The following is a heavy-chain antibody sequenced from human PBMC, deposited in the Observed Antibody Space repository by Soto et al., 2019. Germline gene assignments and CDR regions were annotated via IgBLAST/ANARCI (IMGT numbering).Heavy chain of an antibody. CDR2: ISPKSGGT. CDR3: ARGPRTQLWFPNVY. D-gene: IGHD5-18*01. CDR1: GYTFSDY. J-gene: IGHJ4*02. V-gene: IGHV1-2*02. Sequence: QVQLVQSGAEVQKPGTSVKVSCQASGYTFSDYLHWLRQAPGQGLEWMGWISPKSGGTHYAPKCEGRVTLTTDTSISTAFMELSRLTSDDTAVYYCARGPRTQLWFPNVYWGQGTLVTVSS.